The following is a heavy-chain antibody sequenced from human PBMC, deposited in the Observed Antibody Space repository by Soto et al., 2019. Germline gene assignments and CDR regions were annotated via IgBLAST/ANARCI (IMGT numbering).Heavy chain of an antibody. CDR1: GGSISSGDYY. Sequence: PSETLSLTCTVSGGSISSGDYYWSWIRQPPGKGLEWIGYIYYSGSTYSNPSLKSRVTISIDTSKNQFSLNLSSVTAADTAVYYCATVGYSYGYAYWGQGTLVTVSS. CDR2: IYYSGST. CDR3: ATVGYSYGYAY. J-gene: IGHJ4*02. D-gene: IGHD5-18*01. V-gene: IGHV4-30-4*01.